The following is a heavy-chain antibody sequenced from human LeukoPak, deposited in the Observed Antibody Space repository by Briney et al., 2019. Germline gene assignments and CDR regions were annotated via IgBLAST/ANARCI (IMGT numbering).Heavy chain of an antibody. Sequence: PGGSLRLSCAASGFTFSSYAMSWVRQAPGKGLEWVANIKQDGSEKYYVDSVKGRFTISRDNAKNSLYLQMDSLRAEDTAVYYCARDLQQLSDFDYWGQGTLVTVSS. CDR1: GFTFSSYA. CDR2: IKQDGSEK. D-gene: IGHD6-13*01. CDR3: ARDLQQLSDFDY. V-gene: IGHV3-7*01. J-gene: IGHJ4*02.